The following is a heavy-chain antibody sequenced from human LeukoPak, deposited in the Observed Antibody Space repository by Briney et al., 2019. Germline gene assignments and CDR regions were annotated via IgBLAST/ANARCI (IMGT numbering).Heavy chain of an antibody. Sequence: SETLSLTCAVYGGSFSGYYWSWIRQPPGKGLEWIGEINHSGSTNYSPSLKSRVTISVDTSKNQFSLKLSSVTAADTAVYYCARGRYTNYVWGSYRLSYWGQGTLATVSS. CDR2: INHSGST. CDR1: GGSFSGYY. V-gene: IGHV4-34*01. CDR3: ARGRYTNYVWGSYRLSY. D-gene: IGHD3-16*02. J-gene: IGHJ4*02.